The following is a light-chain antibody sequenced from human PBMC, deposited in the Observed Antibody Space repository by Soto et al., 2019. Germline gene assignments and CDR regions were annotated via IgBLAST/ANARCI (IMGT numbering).Light chain of an antibody. CDR3: QPYNSYSPT. J-gene: IGKJ1*01. V-gene: IGKV1-5*03. CDR2: KAS. Sequence: DIQMTQSPSTLSASVGDIVTITFLASQTIDSWLAWYQQRPGKAPNLLIFKASTLESGVPSRFSGSGSETEFTLTISSLQPGDSATYYCQPYNSYSPTFGQGTKVDI. CDR1: QTIDSW.